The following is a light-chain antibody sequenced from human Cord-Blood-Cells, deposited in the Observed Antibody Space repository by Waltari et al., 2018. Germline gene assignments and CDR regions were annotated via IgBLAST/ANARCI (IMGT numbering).Light chain of an antibody. Sequence: QSVLTQPPSASGTPGQRVTISCSGSSSNIGSNTVNWYQQLPGTAPKPLIYRNNRRPSGVPDRFSGSKAGTSASLAISGLQSEDEADYYCAAWDDSLNGPVFGGGTKLTVL. V-gene: IGLV1-44*01. CDR3: AAWDDSLNGPV. CDR2: RNN. J-gene: IGLJ3*02. CDR1: SSNIGSNT.